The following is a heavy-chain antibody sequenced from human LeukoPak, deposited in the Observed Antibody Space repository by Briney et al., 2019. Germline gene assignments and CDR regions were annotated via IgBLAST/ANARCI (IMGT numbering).Heavy chain of an antibody. Sequence: SETLSLTCTVSGGSISSYYWTRIRQPPGKGLEWIGCIYYSGSTNYNPSLKSRVTISVDTSKNQFSLKLSSVTAADTAVYYCARGSGYPYYFDYWGQGTLVTVSS. D-gene: IGHD3-22*01. J-gene: IGHJ4*02. CDR1: GGSISSYY. V-gene: IGHV4-59*01. CDR2: IYYSGST. CDR3: ARGSGYPYYFDY.